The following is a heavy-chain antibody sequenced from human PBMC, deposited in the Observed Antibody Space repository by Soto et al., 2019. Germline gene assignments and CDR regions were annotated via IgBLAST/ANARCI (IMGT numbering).Heavy chain of an antibody. CDR2: IFSNDEK. Sequence: QVTLKESGPVLVKPTETLTLTCTASGFSLSNARMGVSWIRQPPGKALEWLAHIFSNDEKSYSTSLKSRLTISKDTSKSQVVLTMTNMDPVDTATYYCARSGADIVATAQGDAFDIWGQGTMVTVSS. CDR3: ARSGADIVATAQGDAFDI. V-gene: IGHV2-26*01. CDR1: GFSLSNARMG. J-gene: IGHJ3*02. D-gene: IGHD5-12*01.